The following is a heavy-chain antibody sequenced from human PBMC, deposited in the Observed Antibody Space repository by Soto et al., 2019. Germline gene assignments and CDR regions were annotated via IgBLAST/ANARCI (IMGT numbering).Heavy chain of an antibody. Sequence: PGGSLRLSCAASGFTFSSYALHWVRQAPGKGLEWVASISHDGSNVYYADSVKGRFTISRDDSKNTVYLQMNSLSAEDAAVYFCARYSGFDYFFDFWGQGILVTVSS. CDR1: GFTFSSYA. CDR3: ARYSGFDYFFDF. V-gene: IGHV3-30-3*01. J-gene: IGHJ4*02. CDR2: ISHDGSNV. D-gene: IGHD5-12*01.